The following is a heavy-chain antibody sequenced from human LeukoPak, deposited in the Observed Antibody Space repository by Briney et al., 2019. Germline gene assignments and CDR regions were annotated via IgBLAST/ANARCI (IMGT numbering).Heavy chain of an antibody. Sequence: SETLSLTCTVSGGSISSSSYYWGWIRQPPGKGLEWIGSTYYSGSTYYNPSLKSRVTISVDTSKNQFSLKLSSVTAADTAVYYCARPITGTTKSFDPWGQGTLVTVSS. D-gene: IGHD1-7*01. V-gene: IGHV4-39*01. CDR1: GGSISSSSYY. CDR2: TYYSGST. J-gene: IGHJ5*02. CDR3: ARPITGTTKSFDP.